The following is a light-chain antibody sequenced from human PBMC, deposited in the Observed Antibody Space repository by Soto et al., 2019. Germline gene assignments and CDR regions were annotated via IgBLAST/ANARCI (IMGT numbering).Light chain of an antibody. CDR1: QSISSY. Sequence: EIVLTQSPATLSLSPGEGATLSCRASQSISSYLTWYQQKPGQAPRLLIFDAYKRATGIPARFSGSGSGTDFTLTISILEPEDFAVYYCQQRDNWPITFGQGTRLEIK. CDR3: QQRDNWPIT. V-gene: IGKV3-11*01. J-gene: IGKJ5*01. CDR2: DAY.